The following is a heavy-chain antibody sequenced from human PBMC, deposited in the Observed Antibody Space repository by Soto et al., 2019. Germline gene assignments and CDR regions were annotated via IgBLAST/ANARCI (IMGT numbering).Heavy chain of an antibody. J-gene: IGHJ6*02. D-gene: IGHD6-13*01. CDR2: ISAYNGNT. V-gene: IGHV1-18*01. Sequence: QVQLVQSGAEVKKPGASVKVSCKASGYTFTSYGISWVRQAPGQGLEWMGWISAYNGNTNYARKLQGKVTMTTDTSTSTAYMELRSLRSDDKAVYYCASFSIAATDPYGMDVWGQGTTVTVSS. CDR1: GYTFTSYG. CDR3: ASFSIAATDPYGMDV.